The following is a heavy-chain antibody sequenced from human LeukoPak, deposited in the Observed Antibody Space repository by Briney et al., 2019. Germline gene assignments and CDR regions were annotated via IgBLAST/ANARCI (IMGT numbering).Heavy chain of an antibody. CDR3: ASGGGTYCSGPTCYGGEYFQH. CDR2: ISRSGNTI. CDR1: GFTFSDYY. V-gene: IGHV3-11*01. Sequence: PGGSLRLSCAASGFTFSDYYMSWIRQAPGKGLEWVSYISRSGNTIYFADSVKGRFTISRDNAKNSLYLQMNSLRAEDTAVYYCASGGGTYCSGPTCYGGEYFQHWGQGTLVTVSS. J-gene: IGHJ1*01. D-gene: IGHD2-2*01.